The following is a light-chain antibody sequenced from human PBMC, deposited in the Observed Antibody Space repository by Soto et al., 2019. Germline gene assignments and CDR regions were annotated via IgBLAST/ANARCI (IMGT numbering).Light chain of an antibody. J-gene: IGKJ3*01. Sequence: EIVMTQSPATLSVSPGERATLSCRASQSVSRNLAWYQQKPGQAPRLLIYGASTRASGIPAMFSGSGSGTQFTLTISRLQSEDVAVYYCQQYNTWPEAFGPGTKVEIK. CDR3: QQYNTWPEA. CDR2: GAS. CDR1: QSVSRN. V-gene: IGKV3-15*01.